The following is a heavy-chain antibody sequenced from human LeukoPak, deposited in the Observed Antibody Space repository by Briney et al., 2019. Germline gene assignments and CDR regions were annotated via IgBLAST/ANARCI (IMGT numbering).Heavy chain of an antibody. CDR3: ARDYYASGSSDY. CDR1: GFTFSSYA. CDR2: ISDDGSNK. D-gene: IGHD3-10*01. Sequence: GGSLRLSCAASGFTFSSYALHWVRQAPGKGLEWVAVISDDGSNKYYADSVKGRFTISRDNSETTLYLQMNSLRAEDTAVYYCARDYYASGSSDYWGQGTLVTVSS. V-gene: IGHV3-30-3*01. J-gene: IGHJ4*02.